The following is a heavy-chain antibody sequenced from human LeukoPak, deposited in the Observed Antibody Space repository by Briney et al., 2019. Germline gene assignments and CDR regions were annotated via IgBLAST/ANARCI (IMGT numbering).Heavy chain of an antibody. D-gene: IGHD1-26*01. Sequence: GGSLRLSCAASGFTFSSYGMHWVRQAPGKGLEWVVFIRYDGSNKYYADSVKGRFTISRDNSKNTLYLQMKSLRAEDTAVYYCARGRHGELLTPDFDYWGQGTLVTVSS. CDR2: IRYDGSNK. V-gene: IGHV3-30*02. CDR3: ARGRHGELLTPDFDY. CDR1: GFTFSSYG. J-gene: IGHJ4*02.